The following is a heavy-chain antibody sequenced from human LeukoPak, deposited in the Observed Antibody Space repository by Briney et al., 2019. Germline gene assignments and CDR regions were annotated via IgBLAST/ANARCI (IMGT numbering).Heavy chain of an antibody. J-gene: IGHJ6*04. V-gene: IGHV4-59*12. CDR3: ARLYDGAAVPEGSPWRDV. CDR1: GGSISSYY. Sequence: PSETLSLTCTVSGGSISSYYWSWIRQPPGKGLEWIGYIYYSGSTNYNPSLKSRVTISVDTSKNQFSLKLSSVTAADTAVYYCARLYDGAAVPEGSPWRDVWGKGTTVTISS. D-gene: IGHD6-13*01. CDR2: IYYSGST.